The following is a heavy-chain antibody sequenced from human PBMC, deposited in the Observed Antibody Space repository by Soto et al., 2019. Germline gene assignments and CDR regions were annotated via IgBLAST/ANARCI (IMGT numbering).Heavy chain of an antibody. CDR1: GFTFSSYG. D-gene: IGHD3-22*01. J-gene: IGHJ4*02. CDR3: ARGTYYYDSSGYPLWG. V-gene: IGHV3-33*01. Sequence: QVQLVESGGGVVQPGRSLRLSCAASGFTFSSYGMHWVRQAPGKGLEWVAVIWYDGSNKYYADSVKGRFTISRDNSKNTLDLQMNSLRAEDTAVYYCARGTYYYDSSGYPLWGWGQGTLVTVSS. CDR2: IWYDGSNK.